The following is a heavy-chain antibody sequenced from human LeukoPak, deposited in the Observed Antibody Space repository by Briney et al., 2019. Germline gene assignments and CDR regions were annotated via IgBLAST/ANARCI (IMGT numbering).Heavy chain of an antibody. CDR1: GFTFSSYA. V-gene: IGHV3-23*01. CDR3: TRPGSSLNYWYFDL. J-gene: IGHJ2*01. Sequence: PGGSLRLSCAASGFTFSSYAMSWVRQAPGEGLEWVSAISGSGGSTYYADSVKGRFTVSRDNSKNTLYLQMNSLRAEDTAVYYCTRPGSSLNYWYFDLWGRGTLVTVSS. D-gene: IGHD1-14*01. CDR2: ISGSGGST.